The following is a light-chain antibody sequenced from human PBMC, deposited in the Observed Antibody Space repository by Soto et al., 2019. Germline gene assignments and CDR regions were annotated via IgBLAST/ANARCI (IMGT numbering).Light chain of an antibody. CDR1: QSISSW. CDR2: KAS. Sequence: DIQMTQSPSTLSASVGDRVNITCRASQSISSWLAWYQQKKGKAPKVLIYKASSLESGVPSRFSGSGSGTEFTLTISGLQPDDFASYYCQQYNSYSITFGQGTRLEMK. CDR3: QQYNSYSIT. V-gene: IGKV1-5*03. J-gene: IGKJ5*01.